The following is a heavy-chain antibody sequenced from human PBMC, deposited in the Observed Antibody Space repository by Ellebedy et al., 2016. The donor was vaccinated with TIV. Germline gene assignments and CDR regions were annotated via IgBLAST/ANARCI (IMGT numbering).Heavy chain of an antibody. D-gene: IGHD3-3*01. CDR1: GFTFSSYW. Sequence: GESLKISXAASGFTFSSYWMSWVRQAPGKGLEWVANIKQDGSEKYHVDSVKGRFSISRDNAKNSLYLQMNSLRAEDTAVYYCARDRLYYYFWSGYYRGDRWFDPWGQGTLVTVSS. V-gene: IGHV3-7*01. CDR2: IKQDGSEK. CDR3: ARDRLYYYFWSGYYRGDRWFDP. J-gene: IGHJ5*02.